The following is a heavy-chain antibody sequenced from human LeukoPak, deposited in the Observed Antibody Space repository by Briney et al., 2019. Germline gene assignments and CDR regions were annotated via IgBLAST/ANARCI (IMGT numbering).Heavy chain of an antibody. V-gene: IGHV4-38-2*02. Sequence: SETLSLTCTVSGYSISSGYYWGWIRQPPGKGLEWIGSIYHSGSTYYNPSLKSRVTISVDTSKNQFSLKLSSVTAADTAVYYCARSDYYGSGSYSNYWGQGTLVTVSS. CDR3: ARSDYYGSGSYSNY. J-gene: IGHJ4*02. D-gene: IGHD3-10*01. CDR1: GYSISSGYY. CDR2: IYHSGST.